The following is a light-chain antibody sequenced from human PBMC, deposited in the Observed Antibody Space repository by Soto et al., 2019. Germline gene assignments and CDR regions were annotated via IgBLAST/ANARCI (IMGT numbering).Light chain of an antibody. Sequence: EIVLTQSPCTLSLSAGERATLSCGASQSVSSSYLGWYQLNPGQAPRLLIYGASSRATGIPDRFSGSGSGTDFNLTISRLEPEDVAVYYCQQRADWPITFGQGTRLEIK. CDR1: QSVSSSY. J-gene: IGKJ5*01. V-gene: IGKV3D-20*02. CDR3: QQRADWPIT. CDR2: GAS.